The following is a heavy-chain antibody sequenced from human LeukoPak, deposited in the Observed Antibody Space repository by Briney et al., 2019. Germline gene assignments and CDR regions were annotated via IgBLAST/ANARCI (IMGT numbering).Heavy chain of an antibody. CDR3: TRGDWNDLGSDY. Sequence: GGSLRLSCAASGFTFSGSAMHWVRQASGKGPEWVGRIRSKANSYATAYAASVKGRFTISRDDSKNTAYLQMNSLKTEDTAVYYCTRGDWNDLGSDYWGQGTLVTVSS. D-gene: IGHD1-1*01. J-gene: IGHJ4*02. V-gene: IGHV3-73*01. CDR1: GFTFSGSA. CDR2: IRSKANSYAT.